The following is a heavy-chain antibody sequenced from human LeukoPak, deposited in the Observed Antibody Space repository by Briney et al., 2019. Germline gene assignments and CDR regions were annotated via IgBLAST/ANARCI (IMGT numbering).Heavy chain of an antibody. Sequence: GESLKISCKGSGYSFSSYWIGWVRQMPGKGLEWMGIIYPGDSDTRYNPSFQGQVTISADKSISTAYLQWSSLKASDTAMYYCARTYYYGSSGYNWDALDIWGQGTMVTVSS. CDR2: IYPGDSDT. CDR1: GYSFSSYW. V-gene: IGHV5-51*01. D-gene: IGHD3-22*01. CDR3: ARTYYYGSSGYNWDALDI. J-gene: IGHJ3*02.